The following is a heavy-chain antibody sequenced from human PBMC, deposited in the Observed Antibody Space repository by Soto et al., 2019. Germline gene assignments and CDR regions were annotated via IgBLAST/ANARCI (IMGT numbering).Heavy chain of an antibody. CDR2: IIPIFGTA. Sequence: SVKVSCKASGGTFSSYAISWVRQAPGQGLEWMGGIIPIFGTANYAQKFQGRVTITADESTSTAYMELSSLRSEDTAVYYCARDLYSSGWYVGPDFDYWGQGTLVTVSS. D-gene: IGHD6-19*01. J-gene: IGHJ4*02. CDR1: GGTFSSYA. CDR3: ARDLYSSGWYVGPDFDY. V-gene: IGHV1-69*13.